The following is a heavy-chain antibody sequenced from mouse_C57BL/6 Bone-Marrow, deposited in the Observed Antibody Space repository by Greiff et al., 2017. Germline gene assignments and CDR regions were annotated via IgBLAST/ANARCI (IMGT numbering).Heavy chain of an antibody. J-gene: IGHJ2*01. CDR1: GYTFTSYW. CDR2: IHPNSGST. CDR3: ARSVYYFDY. Sequence: QVHVKQPGAELVKPGASVKLSCKASGYTFTSYWMHWVKQRPGQGLEWIGMIHPNSGSTNYNEKFKRKATLTVDKSSSTAYMQLSSLPSEDSAVYYCARSVYYFDYWGQGTTLTVSS. V-gene: IGHV1-64*01.